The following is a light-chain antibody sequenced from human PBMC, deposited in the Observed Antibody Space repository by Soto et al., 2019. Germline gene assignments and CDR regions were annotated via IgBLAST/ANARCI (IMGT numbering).Light chain of an antibody. CDR1: QSLSSA. V-gene: IGKV1-5*03. CDR3: QQHISYPRT. CDR2: KAS. Sequence: DIQMTQSPSTLSASVGDRVIITCRASQSLSSALVWYQQKPGKAPNLLIYKASSLESGVPLRFSGSGSGTEFTLTISSLHPEDFATYYCQQHISYPRTFGQGTKVEIK. J-gene: IGKJ1*01.